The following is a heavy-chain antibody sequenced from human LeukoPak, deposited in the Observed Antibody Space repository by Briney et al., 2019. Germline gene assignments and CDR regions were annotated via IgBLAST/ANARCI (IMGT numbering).Heavy chain of an antibody. Sequence: PSETLSLTCTVSGYSISSGYYWGWIRQPPGKGLQWIGSIYQSGSTYYNPSLKSRVTISVDTSKNQFSLKLSSVTAADTAVYYCARGVPVSGELRFLEWLSYFDYWGQGTLVTVSS. CDR3: ARGVPVSGELRFLEWLSYFDY. V-gene: IGHV4-38-2*02. D-gene: IGHD3-3*01. CDR1: GYSISSGYY. CDR2: IYQSGST. J-gene: IGHJ4*02.